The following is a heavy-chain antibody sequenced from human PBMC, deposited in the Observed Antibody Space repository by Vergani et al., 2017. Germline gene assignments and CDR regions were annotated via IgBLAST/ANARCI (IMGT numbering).Heavy chain of an antibody. V-gene: IGHV3-33*06. Sequence: QLQLQESGGGVVQPGTSLRLSCAASGFIFKNHGMQWVRQAPGKGLEWVALIWDDGSKKNYGDSMKGRFTISRDNSKDTLYLEMNSLRAEDTALYYCVKDIAASGNYWYFDLWGRGTLVTVSS. CDR1: GFIFKNHG. CDR2: IWDDGSKK. J-gene: IGHJ2*01. D-gene: IGHD6-13*01. CDR3: VKDIAASGNYWYFDL.